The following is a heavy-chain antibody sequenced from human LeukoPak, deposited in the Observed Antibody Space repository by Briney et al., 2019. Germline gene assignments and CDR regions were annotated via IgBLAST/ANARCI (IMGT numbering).Heavy chain of an antibody. CDR1: GGSINSYY. CDR2: IYNSGST. J-gene: IGHJ3*02. CDR3: ARRLHIEGATRRGDGFDI. V-gene: IGHV4-59*08. Sequence: SETLFLTCTVSGGSINSYYWSWIRQPPGKGLEWIGYIYNSGSTNYNPSLKSRVTISADTSKKQFSLNVSSVTAADTAVYFCARRLHIEGATRRGDGFDIWGQGTMVTVSS. D-gene: IGHD1-26*01.